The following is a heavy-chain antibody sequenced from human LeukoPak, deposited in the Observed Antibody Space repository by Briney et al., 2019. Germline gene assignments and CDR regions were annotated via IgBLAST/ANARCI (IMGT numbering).Heavy chain of an antibody. J-gene: IGHJ4*02. Sequence: PSQTLSLTCAVSGGSISSGGYSWSWIRQPPGKGLEWIGYIYHSGSTYYSPSLKSRVTISVDRSKNQFSLKLSSVTAADTAVYYCASFRVATIDYWGQGTLVTVSS. CDR3: ASFRVATIDY. CDR2: IYHSGST. CDR1: GGSISSGGYS. V-gene: IGHV4-30-2*01. D-gene: IGHD5-12*01.